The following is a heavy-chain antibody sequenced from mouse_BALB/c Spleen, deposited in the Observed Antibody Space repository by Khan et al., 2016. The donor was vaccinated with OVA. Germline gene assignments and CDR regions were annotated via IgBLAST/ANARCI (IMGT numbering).Heavy chain of an antibody. CDR3: GRLEDI. CDR1: GYSLTSYG. CDR2: IWAGGST. J-gene: IGHJ2*01. Sequence: VQLQESGPGLVAPSQSLSITCTVSGYSLTSYGVHWVRQPPRRGLLWLGVIWAGGSTNYNSALMSRLSISKDNSKSQVFLKMISLQTDDTAMYYCGRLEDIWGQGTTLTVSS. V-gene: IGHV2-9*02.